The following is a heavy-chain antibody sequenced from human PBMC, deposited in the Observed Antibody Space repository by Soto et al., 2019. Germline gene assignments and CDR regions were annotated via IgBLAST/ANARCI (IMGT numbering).Heavy chain of an antibody. CDR1: GYSFTNYW. CDR3: ARDGVSSTEYTWNYGTYFDY. J-gene: IGHJ4*02. V-gene: IGHV5-51*01. CDR2: IHPGDSDT. Sequence: GESLKISCQGSGYSFTNYWVGWVRQIPGRGLEWMGIIHPGDSDTRYSPFFQGQVTISADKSISTAYLQMNSLRPDDTAMYYCARDGVSSTEYTWNYGTYFDYWGQGALVTVSS. D-gene: IGHD1-7*01.